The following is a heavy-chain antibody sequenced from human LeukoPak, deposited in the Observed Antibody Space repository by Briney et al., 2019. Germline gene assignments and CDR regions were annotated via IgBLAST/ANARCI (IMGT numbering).Heavy chain of an antibody. CDR3: ARKGDYYESSGYYYVYNY. Sequence: ASVKVSCKASGYTFTSYDINWVRQATGQGREWMGLMNPNSGNTGYAQKFQGRVTINRNTSISTAYMELSSLRSEDTAVYYCARKGDYYESSGYYYVYNYWGQGTLVTVSS. CDR2: MNPNSGNT. D-gene: IGHD3-22*01. V-gene: IGHV1-8*03. J-gene: IGHJ4*02. CDR1: GYTFTSYD.